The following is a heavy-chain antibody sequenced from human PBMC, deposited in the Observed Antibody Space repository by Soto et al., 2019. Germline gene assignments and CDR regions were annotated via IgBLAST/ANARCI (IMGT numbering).Heavy chain of an antibody. J-gene: IGHJ6*02. V-gene: IGHV3-7*05. D-gene: IGHD2-2*01. CDR1: GFTFSSYW. CDR3: ARGVVPAAVNYYYYGMDV. CDR2: IKQDGSEK. Sequence: GGSLRLSCAASGFTFSSYWMSWVRQAPGKGLEWVANIKQDGSEKYYVDSVKGRFTISRDNAKNSLYLQMNSLRAEDTAVYYCARGVVPAAVNYYYYGMDVWGQGTTVTVSS.